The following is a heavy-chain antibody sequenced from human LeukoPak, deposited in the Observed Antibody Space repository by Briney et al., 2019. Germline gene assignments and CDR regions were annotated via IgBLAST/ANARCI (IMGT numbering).Heavy chain of an antibody. CDR2: FDPEDGET. CDR1: GYTLTELS. Sequence: GASVKVSCKVSGYTLTELSMHWVRQAPGKGLEWMGGFDPEDGETIYAQKFQGRVTMTEDTSTDTAYMELSSLRSEDTAVYYCATERLEGGDYVAPRHHDAFDIWGQGTMVTVSS. J-gene: IGHJ3*02. CDR3: ATERLEGGDYVAPRHHDAFDI. D-gene: IGHD4-17*01. V-gene: IGHV1-24*01.